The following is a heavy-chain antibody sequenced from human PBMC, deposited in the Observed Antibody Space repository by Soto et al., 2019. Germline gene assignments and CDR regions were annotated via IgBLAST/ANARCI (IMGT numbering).Heavy chain of an antibody. CDR3: ARARNDCSGGSCSDAFDI. J-gene: IGHJ3*02. CDR2: MNRNSGNT. V-gene: IGHV1-8*01. CDR1: ECTFTSYD. Sequence: VSCYASECTFTSYDNIWVLRAPAQGLEWMGWMNRNSGNTGYAQKSEGRVTMTRNTTISTAYMELSSLRSEDTAVYYCARARNDCSGGSCSDAFDIWGQGTMVTVSS. D-gene: IGHD2-15*01.